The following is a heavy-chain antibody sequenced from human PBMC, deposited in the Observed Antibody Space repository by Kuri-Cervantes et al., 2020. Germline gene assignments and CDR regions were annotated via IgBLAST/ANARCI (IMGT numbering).Heavy chain of an antibody. CDR1: GFTFSSYS. Sequence: GGSLRLSCAASGFTFSSYSMNWVRQAPGKGLEWVAVISYDGSNKYYADSVKGRFTISRDNSKNTLYLQMNSLRAEDTAVYYCARDRGRLAFDIWGQGTMVTVSS. V-gene: IGHV3-30*03. CDR2: ISYDGSNK. J-gene: IGHJ3*02. D-gene: IGHD3-10*01. CDR3: ARDRGRLAFDI.